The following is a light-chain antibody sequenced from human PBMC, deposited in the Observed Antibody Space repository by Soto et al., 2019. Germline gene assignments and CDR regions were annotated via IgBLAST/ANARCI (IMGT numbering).Light chain of an antibody. V-gene: IGKV3-15*01. CDR2: GAS. Sequence: EIVMTQSPATLSVSPGESATHSCRASQSVSSNLAWYQQKPGQAPRLLIYGASTRATGSPARFSGSGSGTEFTLTISSLQSEDFAIYYCQHYNNWPPWTFGQGTKVEIK. J-gene: IGKJ1*01. CDR1: QSVSSN. CDR3: QHYNNWPPWT.